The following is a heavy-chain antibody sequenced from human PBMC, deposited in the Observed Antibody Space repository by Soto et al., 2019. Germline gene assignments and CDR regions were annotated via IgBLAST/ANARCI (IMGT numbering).Heavy chain of an antibody. D-gene: IGHD3-10*02. V-gene: IGHV3-23*01. CDR3: AKGRGCSGRLTPPVDF. CDR1: GFTFNNYA. J-gene: IGHJ4*02. CDR2: ISGGGDTT. Sequence: EVQLLESGGGLVQPGGSLRLSCAASGFTFNNYAMTWVRQAPGKGLEWVSAISGGGDTTSYADSVKGRFTVSRDGSKNPRNLRRSSLRDEAPALYYGAKGRGCSGRLTPPVDFWGQGTPVTVSS.